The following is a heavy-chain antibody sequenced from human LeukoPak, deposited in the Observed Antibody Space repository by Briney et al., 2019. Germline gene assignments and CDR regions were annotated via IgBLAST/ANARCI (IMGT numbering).Heavy chain of an antibody. CDR2: INPNSGGT. V-gene: IGHV1-2*06. D-gene: IGHD1-26*01. Sequence: RASVKVSCKASVYTFTGYYMHWVRQAPGQGLEWMGRINPNSGGTNYAQKFQGRVTMTRDTSISTAYMELSRLRSDDTAVYYCARDGGLGGAPFDYWGQGTLVTVSS. CDR1: VYTFTGYY. J-gene: IGHJ4*02. CDR3: ARDGGLGGAPFDY.